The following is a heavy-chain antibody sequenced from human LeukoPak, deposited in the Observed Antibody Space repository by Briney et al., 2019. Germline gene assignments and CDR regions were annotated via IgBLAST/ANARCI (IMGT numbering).Heavy chain of an antibody. V-gene: IGHV4-39*01. D-gene: IGHD2-2*01. Sequence: PSETLSLTCTVSGGSVSSSTFYWGWIRQPPGKGLEWIGTINYRGSTYYNPSLNSRVTISVNTSKNQFSLKLTPMTAADTAVYYCARRHSTSSSLDFWGQGTLVTVSS. CDR2: INYRGST. CDR3: ARRHSTSSSLDF. J-gene: IGHJ4*02. CDR1: GGSVSSSTFY.